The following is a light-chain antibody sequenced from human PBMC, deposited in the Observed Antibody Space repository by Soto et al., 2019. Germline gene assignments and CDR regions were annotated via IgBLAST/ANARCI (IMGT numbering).Light chain of an antibody. J-gene: IGLJ1*01. Sequence: QSALTQPPSASGSTGQSVTISCTGTSSDVGGSNFVSWYQQHPGKAPKLMIYEVSKRPSGVPDRFSGSKFSNTASLSLSGLQTDVAADYHNLSQAGNSNPFDFGTGTKRTVL. CDR3: LSQAGNSNPFD. V-gene: IGLV2-8*01. CDR2: EVS. CDR1: SSDVGGSNF.